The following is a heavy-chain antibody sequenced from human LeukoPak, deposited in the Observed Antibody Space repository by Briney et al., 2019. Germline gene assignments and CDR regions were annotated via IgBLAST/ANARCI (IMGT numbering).Heavy chain of an antibody. CDR1: GGSISNYY. CDR3: ARTSGSYYYYYYMDV. Sequence: TSETLSLTCTVSGGSISNYYWSWIRQPAGKGLEWIGRIYASGNTNYSPSLRSRVTMSADTSKYQFSLKLRSVTAADTAVYYCARTSGSYYYYYYMDVWGKGTTVTVSS. D-gene: IGHD1-26*01. CDR2: IYASGNT. J-gene: IGHJ6*03. V-gene: IGHV4-4*07.